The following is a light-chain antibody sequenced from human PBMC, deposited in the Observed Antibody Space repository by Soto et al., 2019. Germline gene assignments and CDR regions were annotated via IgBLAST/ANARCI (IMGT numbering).Light chain of an antibody. CDR2: GAS. J-gene: IGKJ5*01. CDR1: QSVTSSY. V-gene: IGKV3-20*01. CDR3: QQYGSSPPIT. Sequence: ENVLTQSPGTLSLSPGERATLSCRASQSVTSSYLAWYQQKPGQTPRLLIYGASSRATGIPDRFSGSESGTDFTLTISRLEPEDFAVYYCQQYGSSPPITFGQGTRLEIK.